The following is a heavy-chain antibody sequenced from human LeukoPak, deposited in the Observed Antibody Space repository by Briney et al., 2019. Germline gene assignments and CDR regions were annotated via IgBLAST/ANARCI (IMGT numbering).Heavy chain of an antibody. CDR1: GDSVSSNSAA. Sequence: SQTLSLTCAISGDSVSSNSAAWNWIRQSPSRGLEWLGRTYYRSKWYNDYAVSVKSRITINPDTSKNQFSLQLNSVTPEDTAVYYCARELRTGDYYDSSGFGYWGQGTLVTVSS. CDR3: ARELRTGDYYDSSGFGY. D-gene: IGHD3-22*01. J-gene: IGHJ4*02. CDR2: TYYRSKWYN. V-gene: IGHV6-1*01.